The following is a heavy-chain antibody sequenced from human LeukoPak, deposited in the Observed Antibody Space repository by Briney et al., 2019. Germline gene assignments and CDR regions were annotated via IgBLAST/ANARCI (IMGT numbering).Heavy chain of an antibody. CDR1: GGSVSSGSYY. CDR2: IYYSGST. CDR3: AREGPPINCSGGSCYELFDY. D-gene: IGHD2-15*01. V-gene: IGHV4-61*01. J-gene: IGHJ4*02. Sequence: SETLSLTCSVSGGSVSSGSYYWSWIRQPPGKGLEWIGYIYYSGSTNYNPSLKSRVTISVDTSKNQFSLKLSSVTAADTAVYYCAREGPPINCSGGSCYELFDYWGQGTLVTVSS.